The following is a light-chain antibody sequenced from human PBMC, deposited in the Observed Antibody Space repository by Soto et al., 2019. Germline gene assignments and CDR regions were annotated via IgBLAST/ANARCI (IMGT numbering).Light chain of an antibody. CDR2: GAS. Sequence: EIVMTQSPATLSVSPGERATLSCRASESISSTVAWYQQKPGQAPRLLMYGASIRATDFPARFSGSGYGTDFTLTISSLQSEDFAVYYCQQYTIWPLTFGQGTRLEIK. J-gene: IGKJ5*01. V-gene: IGKV3D-15*01. CDR1: ESISST. CDR3: QQYTIWPLT.